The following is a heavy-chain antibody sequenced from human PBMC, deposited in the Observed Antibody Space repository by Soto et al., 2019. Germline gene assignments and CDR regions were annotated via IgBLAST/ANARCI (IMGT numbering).Heavy chain of an antibody. D-gene: IGHD3-3*01. V-gene: IGHV5-51*01. CDR3: ATPYYDFWSGYYGPPYGMDV. CDR2: IYPGDSDT. CDR1: GYSFAGYW. Sequence: PGESLKISCKGSGYSFAGYWITWVRQKPGKGLEWMGIIYPGDSDTRYSPSFQGQVTISADKSISTAYLQWSSLKASDTAMYYCATPYYDFWSGYYGPPYGMDVWGQGTTVTVSS. J-gene: IGHJ6*02.